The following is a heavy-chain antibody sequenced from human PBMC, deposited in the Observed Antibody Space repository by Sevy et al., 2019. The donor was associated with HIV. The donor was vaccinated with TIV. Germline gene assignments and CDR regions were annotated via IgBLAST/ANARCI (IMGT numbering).Heavy chain of an antibody. CDR3: ARGWKYSSSSFYYYYYGMDV. D-gene: IGHD6-6*01. Sequence: ASVKVSCKASGYTFTSYDINWVRQATGQGLEWMGWMNPNSGNTGYAQKLQGRVTMTRNTSISTAYMELSSLRSEDTAVYYCARGWKYSSSSFYYYYYGMDVWGQGTTVTVSS. CDR1: GYTFTSYD. V-gene: IGHV1-8*01. CDR2: MNPNSGNT. J-gene: IGHJ6*02.